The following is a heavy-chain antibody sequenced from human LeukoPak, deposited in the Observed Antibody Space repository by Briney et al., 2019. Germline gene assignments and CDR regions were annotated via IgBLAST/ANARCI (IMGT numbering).Heavy chain of an antibody. Sequence: KASETLSLTCAVYGGSFSSYYWSWIRQPAGKGLEWIGRIHTSGSTNYNPSLKSRVTMSVDTSKNQFSLKLSSVTAADSAVHYCARDGYYYDSTGYTRFDYWGQGTLVTVSS. V-gene: IGHV4-4*07. CDR2: IHTSGST. CDR3: ARDGYYYDSTGYTRFDY. J-gene: IGHJ4*02. D-gene: IGHD3-22*01. CDR1: GGSFSSYY.